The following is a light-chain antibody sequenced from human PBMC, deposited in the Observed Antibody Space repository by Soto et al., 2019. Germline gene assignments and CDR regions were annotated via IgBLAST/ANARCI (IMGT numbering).Light chain of an antibody. J-gene: IGKJ5*01. CDR1: QSVSSN. V-gene: IGKV3-15*01. Sequence: EIVMTQSPATLSVSPGERAPLSCRASQSVSSNLAWYQQKPGQAPRLLIYGASTRATGIPARFSGSGSETEFTLTISRLQSEDLAVYYCQQYNNWPTITFGQGTRQDIK. CDR3: QQYNNWPTIT. CDR2: GAS.